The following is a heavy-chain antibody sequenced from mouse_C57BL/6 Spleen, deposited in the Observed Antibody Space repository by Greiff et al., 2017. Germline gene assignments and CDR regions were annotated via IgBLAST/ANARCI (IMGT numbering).Heavy chain of an antibody. CDR1: GYTFTSYW. CDR3: ARSVCGRSDY. Sequence: VQLQQPGAELVRPGTSVKLSCKASGYTFTSYWMHWVKQRPGQGLEWIGVIDPSDSYANYNQKFKGKATLTVDPSSSTTYMQLSSLTSEDAEVYDCARSVCGRSDYWGQGTTLTVSS. J-gene: IGHJ2*01. D-gene: IGHD6-2*01. V-gene: IGHV1-59*01. CDR2: IDPSDSYA.